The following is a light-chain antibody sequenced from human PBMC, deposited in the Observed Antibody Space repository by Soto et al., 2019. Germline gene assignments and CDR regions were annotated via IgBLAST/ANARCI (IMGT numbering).Light chain of an antibody. CDR1: QNIGNY. Sequence: DIQMTQSPSTLSASIGDRVTITCRASQNIGNYLAWYQQKPGKAPNLLIYKASGLESGVPPRFSGSGSGTEFTLSISSLQPDDFETYYCQEYQSYWTFGQGTKVEIK. V-gene: IGKV1-5*03. CDR2: KAS. J-gene: IGKJ1*01. CDR3: QEYQSYWT.